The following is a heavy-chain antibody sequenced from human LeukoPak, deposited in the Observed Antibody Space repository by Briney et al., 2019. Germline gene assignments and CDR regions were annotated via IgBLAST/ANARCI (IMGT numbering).Heavy chain of an antibody. CDR1: GGSFSGYY. Sequence: SETLSLTCAVSGGSFSGYYWSWIRQPPAKGLEWIGEINHSGSTNYNPSLKSRVTISVDTSTNQISLKLGSVTAADTAVYYCAVTYYDLWSHFDYWGQGTLVTVSS. CDR2: INHSGST. J-gene: IGHJ4*02. V-gene: IGHV4-34*01. CDR3: AVTYYDLWSHFDY. D-gene: IGHD3-3*01.